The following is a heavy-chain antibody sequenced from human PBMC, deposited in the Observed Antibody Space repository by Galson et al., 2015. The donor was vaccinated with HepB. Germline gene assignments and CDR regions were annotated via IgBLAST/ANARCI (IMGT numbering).Heavy chain of an antibody. CDR2: IRSKAYGGTT. Sequence: SLRLSCAASGFTFGDYAMSWVRQAPGKGLEWVGFIRSKAYGGTTEYAASVKGRFTISRDDSKSIAYLQMNSLKTEDTAVYYCTRAWAKAYSGSYNYWGQGALVTVSS. D-gene: IGHD1-26*01. CDR1: GFTFGDYA. V-gene: IGHV3-49*04. CDR3: TRAWAKAYSGSYNY. J-gene: IGHJ4*02.